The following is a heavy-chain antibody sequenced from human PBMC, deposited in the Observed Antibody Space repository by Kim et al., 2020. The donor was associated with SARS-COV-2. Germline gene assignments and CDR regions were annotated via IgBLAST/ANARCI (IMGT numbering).Heavy chain of an antibody. Sequence: GGSLRLSCAASGFTFSSYSMNWVRQAPGKGLEWVSSISSSSSYIYYADSVKGRFTISRDNAKNSLYLQMNSLRAEDTAVYYCASGRIIRLEELSLYPRTVDGIDIWGQGTMVTVSS. D-gene: IGHD3-16*02. CDR2: ISSSSSYI. CDR1: GFTFSSYS. V-gene: IGHV3-21*01. J-gene: IGHJ3*02. CDR3: ASGRIIRLEELSLYPRTVDGIDI.